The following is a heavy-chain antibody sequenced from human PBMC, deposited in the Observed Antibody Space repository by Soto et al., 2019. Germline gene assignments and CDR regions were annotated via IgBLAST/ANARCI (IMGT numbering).Heavy chain of an antibody. J-gene: IGHJ3*02. CDR3: TTDSPLGATLHSDAFDI. CDR2: IKSKTDGGTT. CDR1: GFTFSNAW. Sequence: EVQLVESGGGLVKPGGSLRLSCAASGFTFSNAWMNWVRQAPGKGLEWVGRIKSKTDGGTTDYAAPVKGRFTISRDDSKNTLYLQMNSLKTEDTAVYYCTTDSPLGATLHSDAFDIWGQGTMVTVSS. V-gene: IGHV3-15*07. D-gene: IGHD1-26*01.